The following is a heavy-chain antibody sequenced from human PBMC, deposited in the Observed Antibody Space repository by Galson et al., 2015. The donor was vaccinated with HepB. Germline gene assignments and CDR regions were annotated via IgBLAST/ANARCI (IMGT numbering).Heavy chain of an antibody. V-gene: IGHV1-18*01. CDR3: ARGANYDILTGYQAVDY. D-gene: IGHD3-9*01. J-gene: IGHJ4*02. CDR1: GYTFTSYG. Sequence: SVKVSCKASGYTFTSYGISWVRQAPGQGLEWMGWISAYNGNTNYAQKLQGRVTMTTDTSTSTAYMELRSLRSDDTAVYYCARGANYDILTGYQAVDYWGQGTLVTVSS. CDR2: ISAYNGNT.